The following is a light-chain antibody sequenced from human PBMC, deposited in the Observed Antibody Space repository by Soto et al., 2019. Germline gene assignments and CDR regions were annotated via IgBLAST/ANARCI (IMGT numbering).Light chain of an antibody. V-gene: IGKV1-5*01. CDR2: HAS. CDR1: ESISNW. J-gene: IGKJ1*01. Sequence: IQLTQSPTTLPASVGDRVTLTCRASESISNWLAWYQQRPGTAPKLLIYHASILETAVPSRFSGNGSGTEFTLTISSLQPGDFATYYCQQYRTYSFGQGTKADIK. CDR3: QQYRTYS.